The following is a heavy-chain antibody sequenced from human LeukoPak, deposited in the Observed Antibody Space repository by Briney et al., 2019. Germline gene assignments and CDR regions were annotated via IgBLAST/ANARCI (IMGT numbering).Heavy chain of an antibody. CDR2: ISSSSSYI. CDR3: AREGPDIVVVPAARACGMDV. D-gene: IGHD2-2*01. Sequence: GGSLRLSCAASGSTFSSYSMNWVRQAPGKGLEWVSSISSSSSYIYYADSVKGRFTISRDNAKNSLYLQMNSPRAEDTAVYYCAREGPDIVVVPAARACGMDVWGQGTTVTVSS. V-gene: IGHV3-21*01. CDR1: GSTFSSYS. J-gene: IGHJ6*02.